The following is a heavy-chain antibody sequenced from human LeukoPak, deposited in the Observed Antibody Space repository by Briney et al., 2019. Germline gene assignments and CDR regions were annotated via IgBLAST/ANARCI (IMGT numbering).Heavy chain of an antibody. V-gene: IGHV3-72*01. CDR3: TRVNLRTGERFFDY. Sequence: GGSRRLSCAASGFTFSDHYMDWVRQAPGKGLEWVSRIRNKANSYITEYAASVKGRFAISRDDSKNSVVLQLNSLKTEDTAVYYCTRVNLRTGERFFDYWGQGTLVTVSS. D-gene: IGHD7-27*01. J-gene: IGHJ4*02. CDR2: IRNKANSYIT. CDR1: GFTFSDHY.